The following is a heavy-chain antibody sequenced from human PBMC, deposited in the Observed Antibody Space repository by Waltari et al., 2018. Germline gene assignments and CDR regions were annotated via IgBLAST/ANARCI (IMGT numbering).Heavy chain of an antibody. CDR3: ARGREDDYVWGSYRRYFDY. CDR1: GGSISSYY. Sequence: QVQLQESGPGLVKPSETLSLTCTVSGGSISSYYWRWIRQPPGKGLEWIGYIYYSGSTNYNPSLKSRVTISVDTSKNQFSLKLSSVTAADTAVYYCARGREDDYVWGSYRRYFDYWGQGTLVTVSS. D-gene: IGHD3-16*02. V-gene: IGHV4-59*01. J-gene: IGHJ4*02. CDR2: IYYSGST.